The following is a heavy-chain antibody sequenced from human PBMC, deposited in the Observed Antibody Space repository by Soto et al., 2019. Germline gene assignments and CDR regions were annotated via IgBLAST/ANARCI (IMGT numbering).Heavy chain of an antibody. CDR3: ARGRRGSSARFYYYYGMDV. CDR2: INHSGST. D-gene: IGHD6-6*01. J-gene: IGHJ6*02. CDR1: GGSFSGYY. V-gene: IGHV4-34*01. Sequence: LSLTCAVYGGSFSGYYWSWIRQPPGKGLEWIGEINHSGSTNYNPSLKSRVTISVDTSKNQFSLKLSSVTAADTAVYYCARGRRGSSARFYYYYGMDVWGQGTTVTVSS.